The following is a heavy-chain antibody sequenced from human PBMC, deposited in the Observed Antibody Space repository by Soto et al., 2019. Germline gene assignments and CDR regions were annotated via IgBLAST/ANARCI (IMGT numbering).Heavy chain of an antibody. Sequence: PSESLSLTGTVSVGSISSSSYYWSCIRQPPGKGLEWIGSSYYSGSTYYNPSLKSRVTISVDTSKNQFSLKLSSVTAADTAGYYCATYRPHFAYWRQGTLVIVSS. D-gene: IGHD3-16*02. V-gene: IGHV4-39*01. CDR2: SYYSGST. CDR3: ATYRPHFAY. CDR1: VGSISSSSYY. J-gene: IGHJ4*02.